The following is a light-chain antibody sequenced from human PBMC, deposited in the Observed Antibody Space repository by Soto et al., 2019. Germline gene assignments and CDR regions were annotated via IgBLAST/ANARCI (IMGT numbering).Light chain of an antibody. V-gene: IGKV3-11*01. J-gene: IGKJ1*01. CDR2: DAS. Sequence: EIVLSQSPATLSLSPGERATLSCRASQSVSTYLAWYQQKPGQAPRLLIYDASKRATGIPARFSGSGSGTDFNLTITSLEPEDFGVYYCQQRSNWPPTWTFGQGTKVDIK. CDR3: QQRSNWPPTWT. CDR1: QSVSTY.